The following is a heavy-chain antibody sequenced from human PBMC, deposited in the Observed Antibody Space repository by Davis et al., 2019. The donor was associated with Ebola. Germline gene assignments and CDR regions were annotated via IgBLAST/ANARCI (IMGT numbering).Heavy chain of an antibody. D-gene: IGHD3-3*01. V-gene: IGHV5-51*01. CDR2: IYPGDSDT. CDR3: ARRDYDFWSGTRGGMDV. CDR1: GYSFTSYW. Sequence: GESLKISCKGSGYSFTSYWIGWVRQMPGKGLEWMGIIYPGDSDTRYSPSFQGQVTISADKSISTAYLQWSSLKASDTAMYYCARRDYDFWSGTRGGMDVWGQGTTVTVSS. J-gene: IGHJ6*02.